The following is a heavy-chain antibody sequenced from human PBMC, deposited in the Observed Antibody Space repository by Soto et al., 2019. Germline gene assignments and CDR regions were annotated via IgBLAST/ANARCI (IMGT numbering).Heavy chain of an antibody. V-gene: IGHV3-23*01. CDR3: AKATLRVVHPLVFDH. D-gene: IGHD3-3*01. J-gene: IGHJ4*02. CDR1: GFSFSSSA. Sequence: GGSLRLSCEASGFSFSSSAMNWVRQAPGKGLEWISVISGSGGATYFADSVKGRFTISRDNSKNTLYLQMNSLRAEDTAVYCCAKATLRVVHPLVFDHWGQGSLVTVSS. CDR2: ISGSGGAT.